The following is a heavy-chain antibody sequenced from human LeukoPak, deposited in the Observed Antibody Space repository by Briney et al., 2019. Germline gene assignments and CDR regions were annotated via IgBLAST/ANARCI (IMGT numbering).Heavy chain of an antibody. Sequence: PSETLSLTCAVYGGSFSGYYWSWIRQPAGKGLEWIGRIYTSGSTNYNPSLKSRVTMSVDTSKNQFSLKLSSVTAADTAVYYCARVWYCSGGSCYGDDAFDIWGQGTMVTVSS. D-gene: IGHD2-15*01. CDR1: GGSFSGYY. CDR2: IYTSGST. J-gene: IGHJ3*02. CDR3: ARVWYCSGGSCYGDDAFDI. V-gene: IGHV4-59*10.